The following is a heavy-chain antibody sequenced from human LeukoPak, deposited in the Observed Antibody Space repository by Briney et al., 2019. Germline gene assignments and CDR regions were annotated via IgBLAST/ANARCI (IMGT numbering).Heavy chain of an antibody. CDR2: IRSDRVTT. J-gene: IGHJ5*02. CDR1: GFTFSNYA. Sequence: GGSLRLSCAASGFTFSNYAMSWVRQAPGKGLEWVSAIRSDRVTTYDADSVKGRFTISRDNSKNTLFLEMKSLRADDTAIYYCARVQVSTEGGELDPWGQGTLVIVSS. D-gene: IGHD1-1*01. CDR3: ARVQVSTEGGELDP. V-gene: IGHV3-23*01.